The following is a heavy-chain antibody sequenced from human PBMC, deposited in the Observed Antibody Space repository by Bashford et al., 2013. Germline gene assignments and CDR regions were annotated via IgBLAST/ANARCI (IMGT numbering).Heavy chain of an antibody. Sequence: GSLRLSCAASGFTVSSNHMSWVRQAPGKGLEWVAVISDDGSNKYYAESVKGRFTISRDNSKNTLYLQMDSLRPEDTAVYYCARRSYSGSNYYFDYWGQGTLITVSS. CDR3: ARRSYSGSNYYFDY. CDR2: ISDDGSNK. CDR1: GFTVSSNH. V-gene: IGHV3-30*03. D-gene: IGHD1-26*01. J-gene: IGHJ4*02.